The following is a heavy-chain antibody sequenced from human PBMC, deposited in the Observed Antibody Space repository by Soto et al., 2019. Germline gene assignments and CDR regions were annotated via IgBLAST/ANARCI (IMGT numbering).Heavy chain of an antibody. D-gene: IGHD3-22*01. Sequence: TSETLSLTCTVSGGSISSSSYYWGWIRQPPGKGLEWIGSIYYSGSTYYNPSLKSRVTISVDTSKNQFSLKLSSVTAADTAVYYCARLWGSYDSSGYYYFDYWSQGTLVTVS. CDR3: ARLWGSYDSSGYYYFDY. CDR2: IYYSGST. J-gene: IGHJ4*02. V-gene: IGHV4-39*01. CDR1: GGSISSSSYY.